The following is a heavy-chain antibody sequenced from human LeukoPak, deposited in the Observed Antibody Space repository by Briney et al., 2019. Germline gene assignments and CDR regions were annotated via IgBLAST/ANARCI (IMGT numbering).Heavy chain of an antibody. CDR1: GFTFDNYA. V-gene: IGHV3-23*01. CDR2: ISGGGAKR. Sequence: PGGSLRLSCAASGFTFDNYAMNWVRQAPGKGLEWVSYISGGGAKRHYSDSVKGRFTISRDNPKNTLYLQINNLRAEDMAMYYCAKCSAGYYNDAFDIWGRGTMVTVSS. D-gene: IGHD3-10*02. J-gene: IGHJ3*02. CDR3: AKCSAGYYNDAFDI.